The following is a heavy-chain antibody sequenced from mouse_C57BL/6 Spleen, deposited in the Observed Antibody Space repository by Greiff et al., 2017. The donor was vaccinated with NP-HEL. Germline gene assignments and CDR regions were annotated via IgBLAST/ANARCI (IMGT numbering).Heavy chain of an antibody. CDR2: IDPSGSYT. J-gene: IGHJ2*01. V-gene: IGHV1-50*01. Sequence: QVQLQQSGAELVKPGASVKLSCKASGYTFTSYWMQWVKQRPGQGLEWIGEIDPSGSYTNYNQKFKGKATLTVDTSSSTAYMQLSSLTSEDSAVYYCARSGSGYPFDYWGQGTTLTVSS. CDR1: GYTFTSYW. D-gene: IGHD3-2*02. CDR3: ARSGSGYPFDY.